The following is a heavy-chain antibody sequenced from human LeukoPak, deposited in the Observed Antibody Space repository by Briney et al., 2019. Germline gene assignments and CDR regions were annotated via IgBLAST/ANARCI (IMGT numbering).Heavy chain of an antibody. D-gene: IGHD3-10*01. J-gene: IGHJ5*02. CDR3: ARDGWFGDYNWFDP. V-gene: IGHV3-7*01. Sequence: GGSLRLSCGVSGFTFSDYWMNWVRQAPGKGLEWVASIKQDGSEKSYVDSVKGRFTISRDNAKNSLYLQMNSLRAEDTAMYYCARDGWFGDYNWFDPWGQGTLVTVSS. CDR2: IKQDGSEK. CDR1: GFTFSDYW.